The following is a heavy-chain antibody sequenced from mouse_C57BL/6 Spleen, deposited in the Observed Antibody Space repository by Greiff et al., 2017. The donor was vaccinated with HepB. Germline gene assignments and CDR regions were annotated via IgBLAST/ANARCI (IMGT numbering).Heavy chain of an antibody. Sequence: VKLQQPGAELVMPGASVKLSCKASGYTFTSYWMHWVKQRPGQGLEWIGEIDPSDSYTNYNQKFKGKSTLTVDKSSSTAYMQLSSLTSEDSAVYYCARSLYGNYGYWGQGTTLTVSS. CDR2: IDPSDSYT. CDR3: ARSLYGNYGY. D-gene: IGHD2-1*01. CDR1: GYTFTSYW. J-gene: IGHJ2*01. V-gene: IGHV1-69*01.